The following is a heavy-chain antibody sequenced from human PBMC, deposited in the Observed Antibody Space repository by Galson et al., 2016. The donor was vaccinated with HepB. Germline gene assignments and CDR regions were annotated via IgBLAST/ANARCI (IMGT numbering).Heavy chain of an antibody. Sequence: SLRLSCAASGFSISAYWMHWVRQAPGKGLMCVSRIRGDGTSISYADSVEGRFTVSRDNAKNTLYLEMSSLRAEDTAVYYCVRGVEGWSLFDDWGQGTLVTVSS. CDR2: IRGDGTSI. CDR1: GFSISAYW. CDR3: VRGVEGWSLFDD. V-gene: IGHV3-74*01. J-gene: IGHJ4*02.